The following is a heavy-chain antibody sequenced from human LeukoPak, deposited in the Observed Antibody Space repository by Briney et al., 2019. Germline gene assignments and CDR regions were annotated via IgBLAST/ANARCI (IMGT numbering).Heavy chain of an antibody. J-gene: IGHJ1*01. Sequence: SETLSLTCAVYGGSFSGYYWSWIRQPPGKGLEWIGEINHSGSINYNPSLKSRVTISVDTSKNQFSLKLSSVTAADTAVYYCASTNQPGYCSSTSCYTSHEYFQHWGQGTLVTVSS. V-gene: IGHV4-34*01. CDR1: GGSFSGYY. CDR2: INHSGSI. D-gene: IGHD2-2*02. CDR3: ASTNQPGYCSSTSCYTSHEYFQH.